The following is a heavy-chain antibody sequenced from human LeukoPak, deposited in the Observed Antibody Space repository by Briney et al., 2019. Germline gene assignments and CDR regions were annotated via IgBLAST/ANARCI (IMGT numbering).Heavy chain of an antibody. Sequence: SGGSLILSCAASGFTFINYAIHWVRQAPGKGLEWVALISYDGANKYYADSVKGRFTISRDNSKNTLYLQMNSLRVEDTAVYYCARDGATVVTDWYFDLWGRGTLVTVSS. CDR3: ARDGATVVTDWYFDL. CDR2: ISYDGANK. CDR1: GFTFINYA. V-gene: IGHV3-30-3*01. D-gene: IGHD4-23*01. J-gene: IGHJ2*01.